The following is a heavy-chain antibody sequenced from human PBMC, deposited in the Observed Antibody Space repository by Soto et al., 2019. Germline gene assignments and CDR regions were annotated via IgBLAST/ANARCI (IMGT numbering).Heavy chain of an antibody. CDR2: IYYSGGT. CDR3: ARVFGAVARRADWFDP. V-gene: IGHV4-59*01. CDR1: GGSISSYY. Sequence: LSLTCTVSGGSISSYYWSWIRQPPGKGLEWIGYIYYSGGTNYNPSLKSRVTISVDTSKNQFSLKLSSVTAADTAVYYCARVFGAVARRADWFDPWGQGTLVTVSS. J-gene: IGHJ5*02. D-gene: IGHD3-10*01.